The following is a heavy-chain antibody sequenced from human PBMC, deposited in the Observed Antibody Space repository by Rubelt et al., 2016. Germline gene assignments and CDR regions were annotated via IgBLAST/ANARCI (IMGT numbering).Heavy chain of an antibody. CDR1: GGSISSSSYY. Sequence: LQLQESGPGLVKPSETLSLPCTVSGGSISSSSYYWGWIRQPPGKGLEWIGRIKSKTDGGTTDYAATVKGRLTISRDDSKNTLYLQMNSLKTEDTAVYYCTTDLRATYDYWGQGTLVTVSS. V-gene: IGHV3-15*01. CDR3: TTDLRATYDY. J-gene: IGHJ4*02. CDR2: IKSKTDGGTT.